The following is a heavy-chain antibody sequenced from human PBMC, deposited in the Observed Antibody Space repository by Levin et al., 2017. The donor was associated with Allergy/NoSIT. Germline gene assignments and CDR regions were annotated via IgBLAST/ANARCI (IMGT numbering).Heavy chain of an antibody. CDR3: TRHYGFAPLDY. D-gene: IGHD3-10*01. V-gene: IGHV3-73*01. J-gene: IGHJ4*02. CDR2: IRSKADNYAT. Sequence: PGGSLRLSCAASGFTFSGSAIHWVRQASGKGLEWVGRIRSKADNYATAYAASVRGRFTISRDDSKNTAYLQMNSLKTEDTAVYYCTRHYGFAPLDYWGQGTLVTVSS. CDR1: GFTFSGSA.